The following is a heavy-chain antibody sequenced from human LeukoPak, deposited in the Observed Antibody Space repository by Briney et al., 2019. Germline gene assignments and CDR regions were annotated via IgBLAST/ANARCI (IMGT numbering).Heavy chain of an antibody. CDR1: GYTFTGYY. V-gene: IGHV1-2*02. CDR3: ARETGQLQNDAFDI. D-gene: IGHD2-2*01. CDR2: ISPKSGDT. Sequence: ASVKVSCKASGYTFTGYYMHWVRQAPGQGLEWMGWISPKSGDTKYAQKFQGRVTLTRDTPITTAYMEISRLTSDDTAVYYCARETGQLQNDAFDIWGQGTMVTVSS. J-gene: IGHJ3*02.